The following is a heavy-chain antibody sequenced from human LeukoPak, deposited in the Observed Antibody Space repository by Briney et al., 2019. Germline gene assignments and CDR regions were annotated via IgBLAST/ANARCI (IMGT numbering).Heavy chain of an antibody. CDR2: ISYDGSNK. V-gene: IGHV3-30*04. CDR1: GFTFSSYA. Sequence: PGRSLRLSCAASGFTFSSYAMHWVRQAPGKGLEWVAVISYDGSNKYYADSVKGRFTISRDNSKNTLYLQMNSLRAEDTAVYYCAKVPFGGVRPDFDYWGQGTLVTVSS. J-gene: IGHJ4*02. CDR3: AKVPFGGVRPDFDY. D-gene: IGHD3-16*01.